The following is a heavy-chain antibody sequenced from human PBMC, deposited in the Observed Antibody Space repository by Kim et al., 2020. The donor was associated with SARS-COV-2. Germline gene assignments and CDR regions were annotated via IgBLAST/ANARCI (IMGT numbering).Heavy chain of an antibody. CDR3: ARGLGGDYVEFDY. Sequence: GGSLRLSCAASGFTFSSYSMNWVRQAPGKGLEWVSSISSSSSYIYYADSVKGRFTISRDNAKNSLYLQMNSLRAEDTAVYYCARGLGGDYVEFDYWGQGTLVTVSS. V-gene: IGHV3-21*01. CDR2: ISSSSSYI. CDR1: GFTFSSYS. J-gene: IGHJ4*02. D-gene: IGHD4-17*01.